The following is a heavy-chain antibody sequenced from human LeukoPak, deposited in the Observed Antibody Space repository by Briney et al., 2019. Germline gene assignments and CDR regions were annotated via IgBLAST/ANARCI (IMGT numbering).Heavy chain of an antibody. Sequence: ASVKVSCKTSGYTFTSYDVNWVRQATGQGLEWMGWMNTNSGNTGYAQKFQGRVTITRNTSINKDYMEMRSRRSEDTAVYYCARRFGELLSHAFDIWGQGTMVTVSS. D-gene: IGHD3-10*01. V-gene: IGHV1-8*03. J-gene: IGHJ3*02. CDR1: GYTFTSYD. CDR3: ARRFGELLSHAFDI. CDR2: MNTNSGNT.